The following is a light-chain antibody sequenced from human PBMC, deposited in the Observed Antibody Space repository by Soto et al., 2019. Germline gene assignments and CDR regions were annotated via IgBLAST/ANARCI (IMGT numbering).Light chain of an antibody. CDR1: QSIGSE. CDR3: QQRYSWPIT. Sequence: EIVLTQSPATLSLSAGEGATLSCRASQSIGSELAWYQQKPGQAPRLVIADASNRATGIPARFSGSGSATDFTLTIRTVEPGDVGFYYCQQRYSWPITFGQGTRLEIK. J-gene: IGKJ5*01. CDR2: DAS. V-gene: IGKV3-11*01.